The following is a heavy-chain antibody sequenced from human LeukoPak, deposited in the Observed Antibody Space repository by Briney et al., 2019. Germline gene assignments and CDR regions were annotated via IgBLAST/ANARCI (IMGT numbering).Heavy chain of an antibody. CDR1: GFTFSSYS. CDR3: ARKTGGSLDI. Sequence: GGSLRLSCAASGFTFSSYSMNWDRRAPGKGLEWVSYISSSSSTIYYADSVRGRFTISRDNAKNSLYLQMNSLRGEDTAVYYCARKTGGSLDIWGQGTMVTVSS. CDR2: ISSSSSTI. V-gene: IGHV3-48*01. J-gene: IGHJ3*02. D-gene: IGHD7-27*01.